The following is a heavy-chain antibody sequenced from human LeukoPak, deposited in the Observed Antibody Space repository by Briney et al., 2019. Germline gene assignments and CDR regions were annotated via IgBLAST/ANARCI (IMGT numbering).Heavy chain of an antibody. J-gene: IGHJ4*02. Sequence: GGSLRLSCAASGFTFSSYSMNWVRQAPGKGLVWVSRINSDGSSTSYADSVKGRFTISRDNAKNTLYLQMNSLRAEDTAVYYCAREGITMVRGEDYWGQGTLVTVSS. D-gene: IGHD3-10*01. CDR3: AREGITMVRGEDY. CDR2: INSDGSST. V-gene: IGHV3-74*01. CDR1: GFTFSSYS.